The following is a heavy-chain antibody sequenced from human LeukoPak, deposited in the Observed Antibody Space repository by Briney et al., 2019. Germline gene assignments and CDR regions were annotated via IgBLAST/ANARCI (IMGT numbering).Heavy chain of an antibody. CDR1: GFTFSTYW. J-gene: IGHJ4*02. CDR3: AIEEVHCSGRSCLKAY. D-gene: IGHD2-15*01. V-gene: IGHV3-7*03. CDR2: ISKDGSDK. Sequence: GGSLRLSCAASGFTFSTYWMRWVRQAPGKGLEWVANISKDGSDKYYMDSVKGRFTISRDNAKNSLYLQMNSLRAEDTAVYYCAIEEVHCSGRSCLKAYWGQGTQVTVSA.